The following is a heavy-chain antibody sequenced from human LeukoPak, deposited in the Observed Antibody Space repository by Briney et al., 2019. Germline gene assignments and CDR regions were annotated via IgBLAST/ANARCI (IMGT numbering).Heavy chain of an antibody. V-gene: IGHV3-23*01. D-gene: IGHD6-13*01. Sequence: GGSLRLSCGASRVPFSSNAMSWVRQAPGKGLEWVSTITFSGGTTYYADSVKGRFTISRDNSKNTLHLQMNSLRAEDTAVYYCAKNSAAAGQFPSSYDNWGQGTLVTVSS. J-gene: IGHJ4*02. CDR3: AKNSAAAGQFPSSYDN. CDR2: ITFSGGTT. CDR1: RVPFSSNA.